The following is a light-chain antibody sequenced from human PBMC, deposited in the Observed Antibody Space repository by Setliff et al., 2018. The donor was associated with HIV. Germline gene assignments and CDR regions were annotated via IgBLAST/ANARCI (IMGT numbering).Light chain of an antibody. J-gene: IGLJ1*01. CDR3: QVWDTSEEL. CDR1: NIGGKS. V-gene: IGLV3-21*04. Sequence: ELAQPPSVSVAPGQTASITCAGNNIGGKSVHWYQQKPGRAPVVVIYYDRDRPSGIPERFSGSNSGNTATLSISRVEAGDEADYYCQVWDTSEELFGPGTKVTVL. CDR2: YDR.